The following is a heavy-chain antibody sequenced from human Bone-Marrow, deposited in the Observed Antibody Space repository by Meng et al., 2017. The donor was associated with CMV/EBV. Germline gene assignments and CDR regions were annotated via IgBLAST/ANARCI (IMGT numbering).Heavy chain of an antibody. CDR1: GYTFTGYG. CDR2: IRAYIGNT. D-gene: IGHD3-10*01. CDR3: ARAVGSGGYGCFDP. V-gene: IGHV1-18*01. Sequence: QVEVVQSGAEVKRAGACVKCAWKALGYTFTGYGTTWVRQATGQGLEWMGRIRAYIGNTNYGHRLQGRATMTKDTSTSTTDMYLRSLRLDDTAVYYCARAVGSGGYGCFDPWGQGTLVTVSS. J-gene: IGHJ5*02.